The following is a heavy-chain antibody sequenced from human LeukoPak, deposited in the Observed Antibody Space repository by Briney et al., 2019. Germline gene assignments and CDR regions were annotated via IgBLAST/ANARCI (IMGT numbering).Heavy chain of an antibody. CDR3: ARAVGFNWFDP. CDR2: IYPGDSDT. D-gene: IGHD6-25*01. CDR1: GCSVTSYW. Sequence: GESLKISCKGSGCSVTSYWIGWVRQMPGKGLEWMWIIYPGDSDTRYSPSFQGQVTISADKSISTAYLQWSSLKASDTAMYYCARAVGFNWFDPWGQGTLVTVSS. V-gene: IGHV5-51*01. J-gene: IGHJ5*02.